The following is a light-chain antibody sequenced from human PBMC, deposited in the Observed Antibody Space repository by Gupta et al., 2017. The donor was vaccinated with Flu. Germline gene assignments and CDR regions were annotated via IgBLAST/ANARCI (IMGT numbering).Light chain of an antibody. CDR2: GKN. CDR1: SLRSYY. Sequence: DPAVSVALGQTVRITCQGDSLRSYYASWYQQKPGQAPVLVIYGKNNRPSGIPDRFSGSSSGNTASLTITGAQAEDEADYYCNSRDSSGNPWVFGGGTKLTVL. CDR3: NSRDSSGNPWV. J-gene: IGLJ3*02. V-gene: IGLV3-19*01.